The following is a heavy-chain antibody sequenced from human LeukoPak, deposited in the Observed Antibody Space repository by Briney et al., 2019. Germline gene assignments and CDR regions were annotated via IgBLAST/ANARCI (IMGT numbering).Heavy chain of an antibody. CDR3: ARDLVTVTKGFDI. CDR2: ISYIGTT. V-gene: IGHV4-59*11. J-gene: IGHJ3*02. CDR1: GDSFSSHY. Sequence: SSETLTLTCAVSGDSFSSHYWTWIRQPPGRGLEWIGYISYIGTTNYNPSLKSRVTISIDTSKNQFSLKLSSVTTADTAVYYCARDLVTVTKGFDIWGLGTMVSVSS. D-gene: IGHD4-17*01.